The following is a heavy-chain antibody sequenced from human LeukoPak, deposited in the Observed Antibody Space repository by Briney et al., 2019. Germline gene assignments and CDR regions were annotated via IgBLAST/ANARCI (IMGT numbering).Heavy chain of an antibody. Sequence: PGGSLRLSSAASGFTFSSYSMNWVRQAPGKGLEWVSYISSSSSTIYYADSVKGRFTISRDNSKNTLYLEMNSLRVEDTAVYYCARWYCTGTSCYYDYWGQGTLVTVSS. CDR2: ISSSSSTI. J-gene: IGHJ4*02. CDR3: ARWYCTGTSCYYDY. V-gene: IGHV3-48*01. CDR1: GFTFSSYS. D-gene: IGHD2-2*01.